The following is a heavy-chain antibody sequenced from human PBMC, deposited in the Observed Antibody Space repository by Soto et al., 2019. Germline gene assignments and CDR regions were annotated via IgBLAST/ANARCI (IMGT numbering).Heavy chain of an antibody. CDR1: GGPFSGYY. D-gene: IGHD6-19*01. V-gene: IGHV4-34*01. Sequence: SETLSLTCAVYGGPFSGYYWSWIRQPPGKGLEWIGEINHSGSTNYNPSLKSRVTISVDTSKNQFSLKLSSVTAADTAVYYCARARVVVAGTLGWFDPWGQGTLVTVSS. J-gene: IGHJ5*02. CDR3: ARARVVVAGTLGWFDP. CDR2: INHSGST.